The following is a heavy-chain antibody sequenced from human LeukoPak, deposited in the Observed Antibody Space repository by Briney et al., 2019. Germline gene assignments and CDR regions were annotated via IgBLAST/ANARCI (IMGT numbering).Heavy chain of an antibody. CDR3: ASQDTGFDY. J-gene: IGHJ4*02. V-gene: IGHV1-69*05. CDR2: IIPIFGTA. D-gene: IGHD5-18*01. CDR1: GGTFSSYA. Sequence: SVKVSCKASGGTFSSYAISWVRQAPGQGLEWMGGIIPIFGTANYAQKFQGRVTMTRNTSISTAYMELSSLRSEDTAVYHCASQDTGFDYWGQGTLVTVSS.